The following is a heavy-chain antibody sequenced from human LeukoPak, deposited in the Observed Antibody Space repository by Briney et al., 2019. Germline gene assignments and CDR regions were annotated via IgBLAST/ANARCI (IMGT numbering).Heavy chain of an antibody. V-gene: IGHV3-21*01. CDR2: ITSSSSYI. CDR3: AREAAGSGTSPYYFDY. Sequence: GGSLRLSCAVSGLTLSNYGMSWVRQAPGKGLEWVSSITSSSSYIYYADSVKGRFTISRDNAQNSLFLQMNSLRAEDTAVYYCAREAAGSGTSPYYFDYWGQGTLVTVSS. CDR1: GLTLSNYG. D-gene: IGHD2-2*01. J-gene: IGHJ4*02.